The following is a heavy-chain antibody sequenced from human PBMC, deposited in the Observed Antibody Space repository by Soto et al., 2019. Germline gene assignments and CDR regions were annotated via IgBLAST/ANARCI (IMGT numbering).Heavy chain of an antibody. Sequence: PGGTLRLSCAASGFTFSSYAMHWVRQAPGKGLEWVAVISYDGSNKYYADSVKGRFTISRDNSKNTLYLQMNSLRAEDTAVYYCERGHIVLIWLSGRNPSYGMDFWCQGTTVSVS. J-gene: IGHJ6*02. CDR1: GFTFSSYA. CDR3: ERGHIVLIWLSGRNPSYGMDF. D-gene: IGHD2-8*01. CDR2: ISYDGSNK. V-gene: IGHV3-30-3*01.